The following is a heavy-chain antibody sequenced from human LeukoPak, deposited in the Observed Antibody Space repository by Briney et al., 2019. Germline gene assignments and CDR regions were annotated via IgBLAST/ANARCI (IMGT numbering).Heavy chain of an antibody. Sequence: GKSLTISCKASGYKFTNFWIGWVRHPPGKGLEWMGIIYPGDSDTRYSPSFQGQVTVSADKSTSTAYLQWTSLAASDRGIYYCAKVDSAGSDWYDYWGQGSLVTVSS. CDR3: AKVDSAGSDWYDY. J-gene: IGHJ4*02. CDR2: IYPGDSDT. V-gene: IGHV5-51*01. CDR1: GYKFTNFW. D-gene: IGHD6-19*01.